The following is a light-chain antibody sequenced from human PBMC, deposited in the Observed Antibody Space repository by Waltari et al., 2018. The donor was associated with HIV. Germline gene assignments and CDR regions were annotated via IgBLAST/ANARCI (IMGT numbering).Light chain of an antibody. CDR1: QPIGKY. J-gene: IGKJ4*01. CDR3: QQSYNTPVT. CDR2: AAS. Sequence: DIHLTQSPSSLAASVGDTVIVTCRASQPIGKYLNWYQVKPGKAPKLLVYAASSMQFGVPPRFSGSGSGTHFTLTVSSLQDDDFAIYYCQQSYNTPVTFGGGTMLEIK. V-gene: IGKV1-39*01.